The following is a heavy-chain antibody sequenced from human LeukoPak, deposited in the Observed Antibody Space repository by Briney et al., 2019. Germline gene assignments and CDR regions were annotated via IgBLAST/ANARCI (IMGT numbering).Heavy chain of an antibody. V-gene: IGHV1-2*02. Sequence: ASVKVSCKASGYTFSDYYIHWVRQAPGQGLEWMGWINPNNGGTKYAQSFQGGVTMTRDTSISTAYMEVTRLRSDDTAVFYRARGHYYYSLHVWGQGTTVTVSS. CDR2: INPNNGGT. CDR3: ARGHYYYSLHV. CDR1: GYTFSDYY. J-gene: IGHJ6*02.